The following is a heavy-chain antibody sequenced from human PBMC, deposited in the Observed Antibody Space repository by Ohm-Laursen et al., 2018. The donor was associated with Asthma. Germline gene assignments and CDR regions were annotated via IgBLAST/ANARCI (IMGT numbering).Heavy chain of an antibody. D-gene: IGHD3-9*01. CDR2: IQSSGGA. V-gene: IGHV4-59*07. J-gene: IGHJ4*02. CDR3: ARLDWVRSMFDS. CDR1: GGSISSYY. Sequence: SDTLSLTCTVSGGSISSYYWSWIRQAPGRELEWIAYIQSSGGANYNPSLQSRVTLSLDTSKNQVSLRLSSVTAADTALYFCARLDWVRSMFDSWGPGIQVLVSS.